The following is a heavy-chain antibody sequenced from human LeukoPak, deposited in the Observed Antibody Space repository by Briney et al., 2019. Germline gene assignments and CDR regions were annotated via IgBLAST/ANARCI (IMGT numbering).Heavy chain of an antibody. CDR3: AHSHGFGSSWSGFDY. J-gene: IGHJ4*02. Sequence: QSGPTLVNPTQTLTLTCMFSGFSVRTSGVGVGWIRQPPGKALEWLALIYWDDEKRYSPSLKSRLTITKDTSKNQVVLTMTNMDPVDTATYYCAHSHGFGSSWSGFDYWGQGTLVTVSS. D-gene: IGHD6-13*01. CDR1: GFSVRTSGVG. CDR2: IYWDDEK. V-gene: IGHV2-5*02.